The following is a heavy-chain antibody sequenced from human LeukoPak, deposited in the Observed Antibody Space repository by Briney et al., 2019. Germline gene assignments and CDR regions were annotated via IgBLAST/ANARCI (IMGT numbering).Heavy chain of an antibody. CDR2: ISGSGGST. J-gene: IGHJ4*02. CDR1: GFTFSSYA. D-gene: IGHD3-22*01. V-gene: IGHV3-23*01. CDR3: AKDQLRYYYDSSGYFDY. Sequence: PGGSLRLSCAASGFTFSSYAMSWVRQAPGKGLEWVSAISGSGGSTYYADSVKGRFTISRDNSKNTLYLQMNSLRAEDTAVYCCAKDQLRYYYDSSGYFDYWGQGTLVTVSS.